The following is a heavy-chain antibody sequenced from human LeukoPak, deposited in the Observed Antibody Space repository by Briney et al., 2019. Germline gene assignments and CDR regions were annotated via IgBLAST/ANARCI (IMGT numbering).Heavy chain of an antibody. CDR3: ARFRWFGEVDY. J-gene: IGHJ4*02. V-gene: IGHV4-59*04. Sequence: SETLSLTCTVSGGSISSYYWSWIRQPPGKGLEWIGYIYYSGSTYYNPSLKSRVTISVDTSKNQFSLKLSSVTAADTAVYYCARFRWFGEVDYWGQGTLVTVSS. CDR1: GGSISSYY. CDR2: IYYSGST. D-gene: IGHD3-10*01.